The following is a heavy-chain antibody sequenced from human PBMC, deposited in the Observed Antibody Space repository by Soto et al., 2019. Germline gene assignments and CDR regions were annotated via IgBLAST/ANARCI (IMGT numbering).Heavy chain of an antibody. J-gene: IGHJ6*02. D-gene: IGHD3-3*01. CDR2: IIPIFGTA. V-gene: IGHV1-69*06. Sequence: AASVKVSCKASGGTFSSYAISWVRQAPGRGLEWMGGIIPIFGTANYAQKFQGRVTITADKSTSTAYMELSSLRSEDTAVYYCARDFFHSSYYDFWSGYPHYYGMDVWGQGTTVTVSS. CDR1: GGTFSSYA. CDR3: ARDFFHSSYYDFWSGYPHYYGMDV.